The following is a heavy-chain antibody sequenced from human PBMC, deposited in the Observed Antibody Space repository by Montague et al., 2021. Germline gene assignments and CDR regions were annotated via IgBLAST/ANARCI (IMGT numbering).Heavy chain of an antibody. V-gene: IGHV4-59*13. J-gene: IGHJ3*02. CDR1: GGSINNYF. CDR2: ISYSGRT. CDR3: ARDTTTDGFDI. D-gene: IGHD1-1*01. Sequence: SETLSLTCTVSGGSINNYFWTWIRQPPGKGLEWIGFISYSGRTNFNPSLKSRVTISLDTSKNQFSLNLSSVTAADTAVYYCARDTTTDGFDIWGQGTMVTVSS.